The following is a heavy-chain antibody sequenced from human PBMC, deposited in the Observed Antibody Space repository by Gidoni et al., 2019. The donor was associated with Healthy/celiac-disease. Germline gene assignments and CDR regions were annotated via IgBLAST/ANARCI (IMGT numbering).Heavy chain of an antibody. Sequence: EVQLVQSGAEVKKPGESLKISCKGSGYSFTSYWIGWVRQMPGKGLEWMGIIYPGDSDTRYSPSFQGQVTISADKSISTAYLQWSSLKASDTAMYYCARQLSSPSPYDAFDIWGQGTMVTVSS. CDR3: ARQLSSPSPYDAFDI. CDR2: IYPGDSDT. CDR1: GYSFTSYW. V-gene: IGHV5-51*01. J-gene: IGHJ3*02.